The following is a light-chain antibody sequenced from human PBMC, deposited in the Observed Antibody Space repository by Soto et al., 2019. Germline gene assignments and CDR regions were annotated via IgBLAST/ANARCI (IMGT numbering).Light chain of an antibody. CDR2: DVS. CDR3: SSYTSSSTLV. V-gene: IGLV2-14*01. J-gene: IGLJ2*01. CDR1: SSDVGGYNY. Sequence: QCALNRPVSVYRFHRQSITISCTGTSSDVGGYNYVSWYQQHPGKAPKLMIYDVSNRPSGVSNRFSGSKSGNTASLTISGLQAEDEADYYCSSYTSSSTLVFGGGTKVTVL.